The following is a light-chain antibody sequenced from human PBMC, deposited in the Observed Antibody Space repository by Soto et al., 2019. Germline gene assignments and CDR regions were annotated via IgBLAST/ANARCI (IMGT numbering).Light chain of an antibody. Sequence: EIVLTQSPGTLSLSPGERATLSRRASQSVSNYLAWYQQKPGQSPSLLIYDASNRATGIPARFSGSGSGTNFPLSITPLDPEDFAFFYCQQLSRCPKTFAHGPRVDTK. J-gene: IGKJ1*01. V-gene: IGKV3-11*01. CDR1: QSVSNY. CDR3: QQLSRCPKT. CDR2: DAS.